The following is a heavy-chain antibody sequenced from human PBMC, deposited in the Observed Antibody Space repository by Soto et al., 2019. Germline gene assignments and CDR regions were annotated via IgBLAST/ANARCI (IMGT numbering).Heavy chain of an antibody. D-gene: IGHD1-26*01. J-gene: IGHJ2*01. Sequence: QVQLVESGGGVVQPGRSLRLSCAASGFTFSSYAMHWVRQAPGKGLEWVAVISYDGSNKYYADSVKGRFTISRDNSKNTLYLQMNSLRAEDTAVYYCARGGRTDWYFDLWGRGTLVTVSS. V-gene: IGHV3-30-3*01. CDR2: ISYDGSNK. CDR1: GFTFSSYA. CDR3: ARGGRTDWYFDL.